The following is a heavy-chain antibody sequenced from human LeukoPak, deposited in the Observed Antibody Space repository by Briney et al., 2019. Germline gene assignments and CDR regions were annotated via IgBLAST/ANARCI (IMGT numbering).Heavy chain of an antibody. V-gene: IGHV1-2*02. Sequence: ASVKVSCKASGYTFTGYYMHWVRQPPGQGREGMGWINLNSGGTNYAQKFQGRVTMTRDTSISTSYMELGRLRSDDTAVYYCASYGDGYSGSLEVFDYWGQGTLVTVSS. D-gene: IGHD6-13*01. CDR2: INLNSGGT. J-gene: IGHJ4*02. CDR3: ASYGDGYSGSLEVFDY. CDR1: GYTFTGYY.